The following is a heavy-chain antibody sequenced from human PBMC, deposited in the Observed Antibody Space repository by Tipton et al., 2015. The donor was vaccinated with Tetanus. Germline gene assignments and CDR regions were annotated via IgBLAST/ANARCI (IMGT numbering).Heavy chain of an antibody. Sequence: TLSLTCAVYGGSFSGYYCTWTRQSPGKGLEWIGEIHPSGIVSYTPSLKSRVAILLDTSANQFSLKLTSVTAADTAVYYCARGEDQYKSGNHWGQGTPVTVSS. D-gene: IGHD1-1*01. V-gene: IGHV4-34*01. CDR1: GGSFSGYY. CDR2: IHPSGIV. J-gene: IGHJ5*02. CDR3: ARGEDQYKSGNH.